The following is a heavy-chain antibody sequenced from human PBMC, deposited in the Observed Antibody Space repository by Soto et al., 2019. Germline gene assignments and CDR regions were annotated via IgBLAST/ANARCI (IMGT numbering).Heavy chain of an antibody. V-gene: IGHV1-18*01. CDR2: ISAYNGNT. D-gene: IGHD2-15*01. CDR3: ARDRPLWELLTGDYCYYGIDV. J-gene: IGHJ6*02. Sequence: QVQLVQSGVEVKKPGASVQVGCKASGYTVRNYGIGGVPQVAAHGLEWMAWISAYNGNTFDAQKVQDRVTMTTHKATSTADIELRSLEFEETAVYYCARDRPLWELLTGDYCYYGIDVWGQGTTVTVSS. CDR1: GYTVRNYG.